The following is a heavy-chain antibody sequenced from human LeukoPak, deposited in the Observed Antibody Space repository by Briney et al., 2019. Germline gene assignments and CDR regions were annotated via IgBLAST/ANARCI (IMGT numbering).Heavy chain of an antibody. D-gene: IGHD3-3*01. J-gene: IGHJ4*02. CDR2: ISGSGLTT. CDR1: GFTFGGFA. V-gene: IGHV3-23*01. CDR3: AKDQDDFWSAYSY. Sequence: GGSLRLSCAASGFTFGGFAMSWVRQAPGKGLEWVSTISGSGLTTYYADSVKGRFSISRDNSKYTLYLQMNSLRDEDTAIYYCAKDQDDFWSAYSYWGQETLVTVSS.